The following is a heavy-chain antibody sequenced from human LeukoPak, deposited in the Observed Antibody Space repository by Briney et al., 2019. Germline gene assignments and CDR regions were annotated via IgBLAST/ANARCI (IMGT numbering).Heavy chain of an antibody. CDR1: GGSISSYY. CDR3: ARVEAAAGNPVGYMDV. Sequence: PSETLSLTCTVSGGSISSYYWSWIRQPPGKGLEWIGYIYYSGSTNYNPSLKSRVTISVDTSKNQFSLKLSSVTAADTAVYYCARVEAAAGNPVGYMDVWGKGTTVTISS. J-gene: IGHJ6*03. D-gene: IGHD6-13*01. CDR2: IYYSGST. V-gene: IGHV4-59*01.